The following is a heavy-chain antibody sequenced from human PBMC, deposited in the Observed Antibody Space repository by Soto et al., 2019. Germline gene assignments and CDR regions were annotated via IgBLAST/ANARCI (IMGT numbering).Heavy chain of an antibody. CDR1: GFTFSSYG. V-gene: IGHV3-23*04. CDR2: VGSGDNT. D-gene: IGHD6-19*01. CDR3: AKEAVAAPWDLRFDY. Sequence: VQLVESGGGVVQPGRSLRLSCAASGFTFSSYGMHWVRQAPGKGLEWVSAVGSGDNTFYADSVKGRFTISRDNFKNTLYLLMNSLRADDTAVYYCAKEAVAAPWDLRFDYWGQGALVTVSS. J-gene: IGHJ4*02.